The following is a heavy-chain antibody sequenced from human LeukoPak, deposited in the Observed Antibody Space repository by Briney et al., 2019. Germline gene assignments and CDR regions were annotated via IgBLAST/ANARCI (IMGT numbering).Heavy chain of an antibody. CDR1: GFTFSSYA. J-gene: IGHJ4*02. Sequence: GGSLRLSCAASGFTFSSYAMHWVRQAPGKGLEWVAVISYDGSNKYYADSVKGRFTISRDNSKNTLYLQMNSLRAEDTAVCYCAKDLLTTRGPTDYWGQGTLVTVSS. D-gene: IGHD4-17*01. CDR2: ISYDGSNK. CDR3: AKDLLTTRGPTDY. V-gene: IGHV3-30-3*01.